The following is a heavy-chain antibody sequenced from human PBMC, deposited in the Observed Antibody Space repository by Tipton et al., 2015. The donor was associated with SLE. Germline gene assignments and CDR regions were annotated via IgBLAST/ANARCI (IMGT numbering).Heavy chain of an antibody. V-gene: IGHV3-9*01. J-gene: IGHJ4*02. D-gene: IGHD2-21*01. CDR2: ISWNSGSI. CDR1: GFTFDDYA. CDR3: AKDNTYCGGDCYPYYFDY. Sequence: SLRLSCAASGFTFDDYAMHWVRQAPGKGLEWVSGISWNSGSIGYADSVKGRFTISRDNAKNSLYLQMNSVRAEDTAVYYCAKDNTYCGGDCYPYYFDYWGQGTLVTVSS.